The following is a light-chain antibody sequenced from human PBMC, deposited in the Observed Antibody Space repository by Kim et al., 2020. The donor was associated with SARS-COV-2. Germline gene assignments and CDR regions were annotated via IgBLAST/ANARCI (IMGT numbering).Light chain of an antibody. Sequence: SYELTQPPSVSVAPGETARITCGGKNIGSKSVHWYQQKPGQAPVLVIYYDSDRPSGIPERFSGSNSGNTATLTISRVEAGDEAVYYGQVWDSSSVVFGGG. CDR1: NIGSKS. CDR2: YDS. J-gene: IGLJ2*01. V-gene: IGLV3-21*04. CDR3: QVWDSSSVV.